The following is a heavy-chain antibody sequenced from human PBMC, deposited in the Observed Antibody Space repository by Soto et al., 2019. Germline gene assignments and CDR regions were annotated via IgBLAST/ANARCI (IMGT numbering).Heavy chain of an antibody. D-gene: IGHD3-22*01. CDR3: ARGKYGSSDYYYAGY. Sequence: ASVKVSCTASGYTFTSYDINWVRQATGQGLEWMGWLNPNSGNTGYAQKFQGRVTMTRDTAINTAYMELSSLRSEDTAVYYCARGKYGSSDYYYAGYWGQGTLVTVSS. V-gene: IGHV1-8*01. CDR2: LNPNSGNT. J-gene: IGHJ4*02. CDR1: GYTFTSYD.